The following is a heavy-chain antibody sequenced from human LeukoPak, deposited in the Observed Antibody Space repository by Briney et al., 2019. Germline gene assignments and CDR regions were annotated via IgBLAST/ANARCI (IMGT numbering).Heavy chain of an antibody. CDR3: ARRGPVLCSTSCYGHGIYDY. CDR1: GGSFSGYY. J-gene: IGHJ4*02. D-gene: IGHD2-2*01. CDR2: INHSGST. V-gene: IGHV4-34*01. Sequence: SETLSLTCAVYGGSFSGYYWSWIRQPPGKGLEWIGEINHSGSTNYNPSLKSRVTISVDTSKNQFSLKLSSVTAADTAVYYCARRGPVLCSTSCYGHGIYDYWGQGTLVTVSS.